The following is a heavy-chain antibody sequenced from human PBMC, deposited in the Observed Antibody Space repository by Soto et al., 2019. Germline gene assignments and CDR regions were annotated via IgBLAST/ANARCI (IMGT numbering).Heavy chain of an antibody. CDR3: ARDTQYCSGGSCYPAY. Sequence: GGSLRLSCAASGFTFSSYAMHWVRQAPGKGLEWVAVISYDGSNKYYADSVKGRFTISRDNSKNTLYLQMNSLRAEDTAVYYCARDTQYCSGGSCYPAYWGQGTLVTVSS. CDR2: ISYDGSNK. D-gene: IGHD2-15*01. V-gene: IGHV3-30-3*01. CDR1: GFTFSSYA. J-gene: IGHJ4*02.